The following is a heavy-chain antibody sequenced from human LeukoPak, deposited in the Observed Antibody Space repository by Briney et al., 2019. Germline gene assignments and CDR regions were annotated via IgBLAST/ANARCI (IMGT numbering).Heavy chain of an antibody. Sequence: GGSLRLSCAASGVIVSRDFMSWVRQAPGKGLQWVAIMYAGGTTDYSDSVRGRFHISRDSSNNTLSLQINSLRVEDTAVYYCARGSGSGWPLDRWGQGALVTVSS. CDR1: GVIVSRDF. D-gene: IGHD6-19*01. J-gene: IGHJ5*02. CDR2: MYAGGTT. V-gene: IGHV3-53*01. CDR3: ARGSGSGWPLDR.